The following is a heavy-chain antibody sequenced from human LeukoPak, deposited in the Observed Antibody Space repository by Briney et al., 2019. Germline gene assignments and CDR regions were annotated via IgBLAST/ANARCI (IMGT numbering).Heavy chain of an antibody. Sequence: SETLSLTCTVSAGSISGFFWSWIRQPPGKGLEWIGYISYSGSTNYNPSLKSRVTISADTSKNHVSLKLSSVTAADPAVYYCARTYRYGSFPVYHFYMDVWGKGTTVTVSS. CDR3: ARTYRYGSFPVYHFYMDV. V-gene: IGHV4-59*01. CDR1: AGSISGFF. D-gene: IGHD5-18*01. J-gene: IGHJ6*03. CDR2: ISYSGST.